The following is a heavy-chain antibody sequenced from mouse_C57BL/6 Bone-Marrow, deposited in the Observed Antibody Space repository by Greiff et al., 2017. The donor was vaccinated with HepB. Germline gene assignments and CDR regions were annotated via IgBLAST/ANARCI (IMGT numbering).Heavy chain of an antibody. D-gene: IGHD1-1*01. Sequence: VKLVESDAELVKPGASVKISCKVSGYTFTDHTVHWMKQRPEQGLEWIGYIYPRDGSTKYNEKFKGKATLTADKSSSTAYMQLNSLTSEDSAVYFCARYYYVSSYDYWGQGTTLTVSS. V-gene: IGHV1-78*01. CDR1: GYTFTDHT. CDR3: ARYYYVSSYDY. J-gene: IGHJ2*01. CDR2: IYPRDGST.